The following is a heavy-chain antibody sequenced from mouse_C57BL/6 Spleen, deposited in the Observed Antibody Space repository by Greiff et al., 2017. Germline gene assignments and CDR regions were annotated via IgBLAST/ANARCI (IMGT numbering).Heavy chain of an antibody. V-gene: IGHV1-62-2*01. CDR3: ARQEEERLDAMDY. Sequence: VQLVESGAELVKPGASVKLSCKASGYTFTEYTIHWVKQRSGQGLEWIGWVYTGSGSIKYNEKVKDKATLTEDKSSSTVYMELSRLTSEDSAVYFCARQEEERLDAMDYWGQGTTVTVSS. D-gene: IGHD3-2*02. CDR1: GYTFTEYT. J-gene: IGHJ4*01. CDR2: VYTGSGSI.